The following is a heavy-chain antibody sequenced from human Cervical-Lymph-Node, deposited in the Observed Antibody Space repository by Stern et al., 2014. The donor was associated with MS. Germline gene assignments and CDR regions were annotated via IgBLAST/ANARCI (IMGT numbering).Heavy chain of an antibody. CDR2: IYPYDSDP. V-gene: IGHV5-51*03. CDR3: ARHVQGFDY. J-gene: IGHJ4*02. CDR1: GYSFTIYY. Sequence: VQLGQSGAEVKKPGESLKISCKLSGYSFTIYYIAWVRQMPGKGLEWWWVIYPYDSDPTYSPSFTGQVTTSADKAITTAYLQWSSLRASDPAMYYCARHVQGFDYWGQGTLVTVSS.